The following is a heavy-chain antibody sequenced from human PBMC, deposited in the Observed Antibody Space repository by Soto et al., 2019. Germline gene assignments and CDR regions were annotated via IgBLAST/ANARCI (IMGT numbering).Heavy chain of an antibody. J-gene: IGHJ4*02. CDR1: GGAFSDYH. CDR3: ARGRGPTRRSQPYFDH. D-gene: IGHD2-2*01. Sequence: QVQFQHWGAGLLKPSETVSLTCAVNGGAFSDYHWTWIRQAPGNGLEWIGEGNHFGTTKYNPSLQSRVTISVDTSKNLFSLNLTSVTAADTALYYCARGRGPTRRSQPYFDHWGQGALVSVSS. CDR2: GNHFGTT. V-gene: IGHV4-34*02.